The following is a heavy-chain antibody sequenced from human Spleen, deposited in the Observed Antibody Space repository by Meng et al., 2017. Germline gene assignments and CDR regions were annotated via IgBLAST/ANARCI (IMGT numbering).Heavy chain of an antibody. V-gene: IGHV3-20*04. CDR3: ARKPNYDILTGYSYYFDY. CDR2: INWNGGST. J-gene: IGHJ4*02. CDR1: GFTFDDYG. D-gene: IGHD3-9*01. Sequence: GGSLRLSCAASGFTFDDYGMSWVRQAPGKGLEWVSGINWNGGSTGYADSVKGRFTISRDNAKNSLYLQMNSLRAEDTALYYCARKPNYDILTGYSYYFDYWGQGTLVTVSS.